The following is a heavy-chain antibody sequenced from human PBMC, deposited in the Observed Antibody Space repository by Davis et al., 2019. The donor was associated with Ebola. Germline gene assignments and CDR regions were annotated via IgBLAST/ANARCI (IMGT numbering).Heavy chain of an antibody. Sequence: GESLKISCAASGFTFSNYAIHWVRQAPGKGLEWVAFIRYDGSNKYYADSVKGRFTISRDNSKNTLYLQMNSLRVEDTAVYYCAKDVPSLDYGMDVWGQGTTVTVSS. CDR3: AKDVPSLDYGMDV. CDR1: GFTFSNYA. CDR2: IRYDGSNK. J-gene: IGHJ6*02. D-gene: IGHD3-10*02. V-gene: IGHV3-30*02.